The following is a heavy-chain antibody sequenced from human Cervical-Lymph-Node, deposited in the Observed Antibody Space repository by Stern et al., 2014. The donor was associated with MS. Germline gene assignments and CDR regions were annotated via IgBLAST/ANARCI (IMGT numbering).Heavy chain of an antibody. Sequence: EVHLVESGGGLIQPGGSLRLSCAASGFTVSSNYMSWVRQAPGKGLEWVSVIYSGGSTYYADSVKGRFTISRDNSKNTLYLQMNSLRAEDTAVYYCARAPRYSGNYFDYWGQGTLVTVSS. J-gene: IGHJ4*02. V-gene: IGHV3-53*01. CDR3: ARAPRYSGNYFDY. CDR2: IYSGGST. D-gene: IGHD5-12*01. CDR1: GFTVSSNY.